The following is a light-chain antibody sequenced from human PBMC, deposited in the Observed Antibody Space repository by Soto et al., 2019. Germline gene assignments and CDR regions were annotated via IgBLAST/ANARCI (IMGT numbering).Light chain of an antibody. CDR2: DVS. CDR3: SLYTTTSPRWV. V-gene: IGLV2-18*01. Sequence: QSVLTQPPSVSGSPGQSVTISCTGTSSDVGSYNRVSWYQQPPGTAPKLMIYDVSNRPSGVPDRFSGSKSGNTASLTISGLHAEDEGDYYCSLYTTTSPRWVFGGGTKLTVL. J-gene: IGLJ3*02. CDR1: SSDVGSYNR.